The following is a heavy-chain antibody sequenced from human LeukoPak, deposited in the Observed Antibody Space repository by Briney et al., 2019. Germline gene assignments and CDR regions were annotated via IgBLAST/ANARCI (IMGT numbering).Heavy chain of an antibody. CDR2: INHSGST. J-gene: IGHJ6*03. CDR1: GGSFSGYY. Sequence: KASETLSLTCAVYGGSFSGYYWSWIRQPPGKGLEWIGEINHSGSTNYNPSLKSRVTRSVDTSKNQFSLKLSSVTAADTAVYYCARVWARDCSSTSCYRYYYYYYMDVWGKGTTVTVSS. CDR3: ARVWARDCSSTSCYRYYYYYYMDV. V-gene: IGHV4-34*01. D-gene: IGHD2-2*02.